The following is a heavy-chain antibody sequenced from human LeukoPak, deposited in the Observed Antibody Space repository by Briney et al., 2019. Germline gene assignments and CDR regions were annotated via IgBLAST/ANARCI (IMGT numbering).Heavy chain of an antibody. J-gene: IGHJ4*02. Sequence: GASVKVSCKASGYTFTSYAMHWVRQAPGQRLEWMGWINAGNGNTKYSQKFQGRVTITRDTSASTAYMELSSLRSEDTAVYYCARVFTMVRGVITHFDYWGQGTLVTVSS. CDR3: ARVFTMVRGVITHFDY. V-gene: IGHV1-3*01. D-gene: IGHD3-10*01. CDR1: GYTFTSYA. CDR2: INAGNGNT.